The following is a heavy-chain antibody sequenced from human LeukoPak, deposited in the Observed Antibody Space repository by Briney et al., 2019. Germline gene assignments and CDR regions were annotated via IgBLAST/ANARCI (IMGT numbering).Heavy chain of an antibody. CDR2: IYYSGST. D-gene: IGHD3-3*01. V-gene: IGHV4-31*03. Sequence: PSETLSLTCTVSGDSISSGNYYWSWIRQHPGKGLEWIGYIYYSGSTYYNPSLKSRVTISVDTSKNQFSLKLSSVTAADTAVYYCARTHATYGVSDYWGQGTLVTVSS. CDR3: ARTHATYGVSDY. J-gene: IGHJ4*02. CDR1: GDSISSGNYY.